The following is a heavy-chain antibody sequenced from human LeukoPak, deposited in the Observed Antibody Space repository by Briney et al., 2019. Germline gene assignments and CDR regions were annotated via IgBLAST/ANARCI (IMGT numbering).Heavy chain of an antibody. J-gene: IGHJ5*02. CDR3: AKGGYCSGGTCTNDWFDP. D-gene: IGHD2-15*01. V-gene: IGHV3-43D*04. CDR1: GFTFDDYA. Sequence: PGRSLRLSCAASGFTFDDYAMHWVRQAPDKGLEWVSLISWDGSSIYYADSVKGRFTISRDNSKNSLHPQMNSLISDDTAFYYCAKGGYCSGGTCTNDWFDPWGQGTQVIVSS. CDR2: ISWDGSSI.